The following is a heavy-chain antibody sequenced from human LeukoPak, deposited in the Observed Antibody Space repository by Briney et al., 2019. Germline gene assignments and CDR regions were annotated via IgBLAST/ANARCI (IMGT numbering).Heavy chain of an antibody. V-gene: IGHV3-53*01. CDR3: SSGGIQLWLSIGGYYYYGRDV. CDR1: GFTVSSNY. CDR2: IYSGGST. D-gene: IGHD5-18*01. J-gene: IGHJ6*02. Sequence: GGSLRLSCAASGFTVSSNYMSWVRQAPGEVLEWVSVIYSGGSTYYADSVKGRFTISRAHSKNTLYLQMDRLGAEDTAVYYCSSGGIQLWLSIGGYYYYGRDVWRQGTTVTVSS.